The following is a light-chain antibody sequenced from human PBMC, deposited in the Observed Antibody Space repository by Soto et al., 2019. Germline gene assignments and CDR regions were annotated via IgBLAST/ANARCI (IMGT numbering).Light chain of an antibody. CDR2: GAS. J-gene: IGKJ4*01. Sequence: EIVLTQSPGTLSLSPGERATLSCRASQSVSTSYLAWYQQKPGQAPRLLIYGASSRATGIPDRFSGSGSETDFTLTISILEPEDFAVYYCQQYGSSPLTFGGGTKVEIK. CDR1: QSVSTSY. V-gene: IGKV3-20*01. CDR3: QQYGSSPLT.